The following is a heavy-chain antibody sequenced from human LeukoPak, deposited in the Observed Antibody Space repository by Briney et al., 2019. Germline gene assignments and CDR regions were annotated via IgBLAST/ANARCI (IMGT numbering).Heavy chain of an antibody. V-gene: IGHV1-2*06. CDR1: GCTFTGYH. Sequence: PEASVKVSCKASGCTFTGYHMHWVRQAPGQGLEWMGRINPNSGDTNYAQKFQGRVTMTRDTSISTAYMELSRLRSDDTAVYYCARDYCSSTSCLFDYWGQGTLVTVSS. D-gene: IGHD2-2*01. CDR3: ARDYCSSTSCLFDY. CDR2: INPNSGDT. J-gene: IGHJ4*02.